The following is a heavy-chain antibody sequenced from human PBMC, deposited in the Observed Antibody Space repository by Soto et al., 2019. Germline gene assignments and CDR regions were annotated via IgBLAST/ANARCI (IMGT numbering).Heavy chain of an antibody. D-gene: IGHD3-3*01. CDR2: INWNGYSI. J-gene: IGHJ6*02. CDR1: GFTFDDHV. V-gene: IGHV3-20*04. Sequence: GGSLRLSCVASGFTFDDHVMHWVRQVPGKGLEWVGHINWNGYSIGYGGSVRGRFTISRDNAKNTLYLQMNSLRPEDTALYYCARSWSGSTSGRVDVWGQGTTVTVSS. CDR3: ARSWSGSTSGRVDV.